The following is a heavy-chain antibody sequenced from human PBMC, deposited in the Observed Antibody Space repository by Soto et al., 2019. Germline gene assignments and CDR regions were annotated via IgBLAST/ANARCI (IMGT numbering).Heavy chain of an antibody. V-gene: IGHV3-23*01. Sequence: GGSLRLSCVDSGFTLSAYAMSWVRQAPGKGLEWVSGITGSGGSTYYADSVKGRFTISRDNSKSTVSLHMNSLRAGDTAVYYSVNHRGNPSAAFDIWGQGTMVTVS. J-gene: IGHJ3*02. CDR3: VNHRGNPSAAFDI. CDR2: ITGSGGST. CDR1: GFTLSAYA. D-gene: IGHD3-10*01.